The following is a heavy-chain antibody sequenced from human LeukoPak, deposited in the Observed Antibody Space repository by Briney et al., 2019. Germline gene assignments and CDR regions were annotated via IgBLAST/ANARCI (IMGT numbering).Heavy chain of an antibody. CDR1: GFTFSSYG. Sequence: SGGSLSLSCAASGFTFSSYGMSWVRQAPGKGLEWVSAISGSGGSTYYADSVKGRFTISRDNSKNTLYLQMNSLRAEDTAVYYCAKAATYYYDSSGYSDLFEYWGQGTLVTVSS. CDR3: AKAATYYYDSSGYSDLFEY. CDR2: ISGSGGST. J-gene: IGHJ4*02. D-gene: IGHD3-22*01. V-gene: IGHV3-23*01.